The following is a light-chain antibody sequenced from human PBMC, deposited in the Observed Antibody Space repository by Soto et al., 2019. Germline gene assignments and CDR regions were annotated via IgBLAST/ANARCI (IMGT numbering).Light chain of an antibody. CDR2: DAS. CDR1: QSISNY. V-gene: IGKV1-5*01. CDR3: QHYNSYSLT. J-gene: IGKJ3*01. Sequence: DIQMTQSPSSLSASVGDRFTITCRASQSISNYLNWYQQKPGRAPKLLIYDASNLEAGVPSSFSGSGSGTEFTLTISSLQPDDFATYYCQHYNSYSLTFGQGTKVDIK.